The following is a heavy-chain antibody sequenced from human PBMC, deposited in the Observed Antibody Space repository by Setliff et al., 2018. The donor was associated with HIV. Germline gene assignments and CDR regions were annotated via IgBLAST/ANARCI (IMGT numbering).Heavy chain of an antibody. J-gene: IGHJ6*03. V-gene: IGHV5-51*01. D-gene: IGHD2-21*01. CDR3: AKHPLRPGIAGYFYYIDA. CDR1: EYSFTNNW. CDR2: ISPGDSDT. Sequence: GESLKISCKGSEYSFTNNWIGWVRQMPGKGLEWMGIISPGDSDTRYSPSFQGQVTISADKSISTAYLQWSSLKASDTAMYYCAKHPLRPGIAGYFYYIDAWGTGTTVTVSS.